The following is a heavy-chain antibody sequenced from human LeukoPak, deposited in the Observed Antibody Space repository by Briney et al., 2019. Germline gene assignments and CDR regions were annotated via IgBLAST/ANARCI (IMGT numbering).Heavy chain of an antibody. D-gene: IGHD3-10*01. CDR2: IKQDGSKK. CDR1: GFTFSSYW. Sequence: GGSLRLSCAASGFTFSSYWMSWVRQAPGKGLEWVANIKQDGSKKFYVDSVRGRFTISRDNAKNSLYLQMNSLRPEDTAVYYCARDGGMLYYYGSGSYPGAMDVWGQGTTVTVSS. J-gene: IGHJ6*02. CDR3: ARDGGMLYYYGSGSYPGAMDV. V-gene: IGHV3-7*01.